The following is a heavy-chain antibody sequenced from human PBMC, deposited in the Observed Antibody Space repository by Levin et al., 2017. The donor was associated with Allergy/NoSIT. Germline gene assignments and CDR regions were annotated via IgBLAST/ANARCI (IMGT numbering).Heavy chain of an antibody. D-gene: IGHD6-13*01. CDR2: IYWNDDK. Sequence: SGPTLVKPTQTLTLTCTFSGFSLSPSGVGVGWIRQPPGKALEWLALIYWNDDKRYSPSLKSRLTITKDTSKNQVVLTMTNMDPVETSNYYGAHGGGEQQLVRGGFPYWRHGTLVTVSS. CDR3: AHGGGEQQLVRGGFPY. CDR1: GFSLSPSGVG. V-gene: IGHV2-5*01. J-gene: IGHJ4*01.